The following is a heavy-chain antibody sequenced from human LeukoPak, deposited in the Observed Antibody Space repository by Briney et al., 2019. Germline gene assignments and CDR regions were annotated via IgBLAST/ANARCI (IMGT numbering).Heavy chain of an antibody. Sequence: GGSLRLSCAASGFTFSSYAMHWVRQAPGKGLEYVSAISNNGGSTYYANSVKGRFTISRDNSKNTLYLQMGSLRAEDMAVYYCARDYYDILTGCYLWFDPWGQGTLVTVSS. CDR1: GFTFSSYA. V-gene: IGHV3-64*01. J-gene: IGHJ5*02. D-gene: IGHD3-9*01. CDR3: ARDYYDILTGCYLWFDP. CDR2: ISNNGGST.